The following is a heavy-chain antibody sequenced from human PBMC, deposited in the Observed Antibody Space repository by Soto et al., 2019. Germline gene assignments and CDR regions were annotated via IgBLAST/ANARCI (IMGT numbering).Heavy chain of an antibody. J-gene: IGHJ6*02. CDR1: GFTFSSYA. D-gene: IGHD6-13*01. Sequence: GGSLRLSCAASGFTFSSYAMHWVRQAPGKGLEWVAVISYDGSNKYYADSVKGRFTISRDNSKNTLYLQMNSLRAEDTAVYYCARGLAAAGTGMDVWGQGTTVTVSS. CDR2: ISYDGSNK. CDR3: ARGLAAAGTGMDV. V-gene: IGHV3-30-3*01.